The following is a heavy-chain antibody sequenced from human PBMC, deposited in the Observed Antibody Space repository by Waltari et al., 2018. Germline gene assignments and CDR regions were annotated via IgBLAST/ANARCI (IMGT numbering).Heavy chain of an antibody. J-gene: IGHJ4*02. CDR2: INHSGST. CDR3: ARLSSRGAARPESDY. V-gene: IGHV4-34*01. Sequence: QVQLQQWGAGLLKPSETLSLTCAVYGGSFSGYYWSWLRQPPGKGLEWIGEINHSGSTNYNPSLKSRVTISVDTSKNQFSLKLSSVTAADTAVYYCARLSSRGAARPESDYWGQGTLVTVSS. CDR1: GGSFSGYY. D-gene: IGHD6-6*01.